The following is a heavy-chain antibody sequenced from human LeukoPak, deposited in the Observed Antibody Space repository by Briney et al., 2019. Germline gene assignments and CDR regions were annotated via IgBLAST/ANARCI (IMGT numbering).Heavy chain of an antibody. J-gene: IGHJ4*02. CDR2: INNDGHKT. V-gene: IGHV3-43*02. D-gene: IGHD3-10*01. CDR3: TKGLRSGTYYNIFDY. CDR1: GFTPRDYA. Sequence: QPGGSLRLSCAASGFTPRDYAIHWVRQAPGKGLERVSLSLINNDGHKTYYADFVKGRFTISRDNSRNSLYLQMNSLTIEDTALYFCTKGLRSGTYYNIFDYWSQGTLVTVSS.